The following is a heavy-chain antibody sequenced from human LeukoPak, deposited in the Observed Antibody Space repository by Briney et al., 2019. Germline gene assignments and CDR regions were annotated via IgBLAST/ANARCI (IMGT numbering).Heavy chain of an antibody. Sequence: PSETLSLTCTVSGGSISSYYWSWIRQPPGKGLEWIGYIYYSGSTNYNPSLNSRVTISVDTSKNQFSQKLSSVTAADTAVYYCARDIPGIAAAGSYAFDIWGQGTMVTVSS. J-gene: IGHJ3*02. D-gene: IGHD6-13*01. V-gene: IGHV4-59*12. CDR2: IYYSGST. CDR3: ARDIPGIAAAGSYAFDI. CDR1: GGSISSYY.